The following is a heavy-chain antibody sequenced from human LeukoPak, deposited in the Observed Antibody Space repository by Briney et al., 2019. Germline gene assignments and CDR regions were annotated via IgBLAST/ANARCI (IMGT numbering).Heavy chain of an antibody. CDR2: INHSGGT. D-gene: IGHD3-9*01. CDR1: GGSFSGYY. V-gene: IGHV4-34*01. Sequence: SETLSLTCAVYGGSFSGYYWSWIRQPPGKGLEWIGEINHSGGTNYNPSLKSRVTISVDTSKNQFSLKLSSVTAADTAVYYCARRVLRYFDWLSRPHHYFDYWGQGTLVTVSS. CDR3: ARRVLRYFDWLSRPHHYFDY. J-gene: IGHJ4*02.